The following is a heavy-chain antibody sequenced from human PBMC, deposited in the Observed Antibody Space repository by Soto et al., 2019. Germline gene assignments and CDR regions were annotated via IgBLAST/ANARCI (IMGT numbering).Heavy chain of an antibody. Sequence: ASVKVSCKASGYTFTSYYMHWVRQAPGRGLEWMGIINPSGGSTSYAQKFQGRVTMTRDTSTSTVYMELSSLRSEDTAVYYCARDRTYGDNLPYYYYGMDVWGQGTTVTVSS. CDR1: GYTFTSYY. J-gene: IGHJ6*02. V-gene: IGHV1-46*01. CDR2: INPSGGST. CDR3: ARDRTYGDNLPYYYYGMDV. D-gene: IGHD4-17*01.